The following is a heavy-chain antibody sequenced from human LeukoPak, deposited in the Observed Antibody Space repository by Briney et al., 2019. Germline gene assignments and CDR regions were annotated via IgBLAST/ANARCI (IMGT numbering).Heavy chain of an antibody. J-gene: IGHJ4*02. CDR3: ARVPKFHCSSTSCQPFDY. CDR1: GFTFSSYW. V-gene: IGHV3-7*01. D-gene: IGHD2-2*01. Sequence: GGSLRLSCAASGFTFSSYWMSWVRQAPGKGLEWVANIKQDGSEKYYVDSVKGRFTISRDNAKNSLYLQMNSLRAEDTAVYYCARVPKFHCSSTSCQPFDYWGQGTLVTVSS. CDR2: IKQDGSEK.